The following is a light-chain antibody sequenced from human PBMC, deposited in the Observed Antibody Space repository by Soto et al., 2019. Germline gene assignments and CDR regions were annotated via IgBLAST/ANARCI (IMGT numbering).Light chain of an antibody. CDR2: EVT. V-gene: IGLV2-14*01. CDR3: RSYTNISNRACV. J-gene: IGLJ1*01. Sequence: QSVLTQPASVSGSPGQSITISCTGTSGDIGSYNRVSWYQQHPGKAPKLIIYEVTDRPTGVSNRFAGFKTVNTASLTISGLQGDDEAEYYCRSYTNISNRACVFGTGTKLTVL. CDR1: SGDIGSYNR.